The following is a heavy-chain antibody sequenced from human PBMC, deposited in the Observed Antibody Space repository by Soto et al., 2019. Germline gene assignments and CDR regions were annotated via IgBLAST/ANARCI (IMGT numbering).Heavy chain of an antibody. CDR1: GYTFTNYG. CDR2: INGYSGYT. Sequence: QVQLMQSGAEVKKPGASVKVSCKASGYTFTNYGISWVRQAPGQGLEWMGWINGYSGYTNYAQKFQGRVTMATDTSTSTGYMELRSLRSDDTAVYYCARDGDEEANFDPWGQGTLVTVSS. CDR3: ARDGDEEANFDP. D-gene: IGHD4-17*01. J-gene: IGHJ5*02. V-gene: IGHV1-18*01.